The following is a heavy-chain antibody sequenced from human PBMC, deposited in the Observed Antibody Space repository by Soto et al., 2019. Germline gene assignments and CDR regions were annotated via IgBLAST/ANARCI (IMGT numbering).Heavy chain of an antibody. J-gene: IGHJ6*02. CDR3: ARHGRNYGSYYYYYGMDV. Sequence: GESLKISCKGSGYSFTSYWIGWVRQMPGKGLEWMGIIYPGDSDTRYSPSFQGQVTISADKSISTAYLQWSSLKASDTAMYYCARHGRNYGSYYYYYGMDVWGQGTTVTVSS. CDR2: IYPGDSDT. D-gene: IGHD4-4*01. CDR1: GYSFTSYW. V-gene: IGHV5-51*01.